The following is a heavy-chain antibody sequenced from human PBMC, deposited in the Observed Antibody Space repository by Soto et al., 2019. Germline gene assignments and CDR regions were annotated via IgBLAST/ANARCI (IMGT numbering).Heavy chain of an antibody. CDR3: AREGGLRYFDWGNWFDP. CDR2: INHSGST. J-gene: IGHJ5*02. Sequence: QVQLQQWGAGRLKPSETLSLTCAVYGGSFSGYYWSWIRQPPGKGLGWIGEINHSGSTNYNPSLKSRVTISVDTSKNQFSLKLSSVTAADTAVYYCAREGGLRYFDWGNWFDPWGQGTLVTVSS. V-gene: IGHV4-34*01. CDR1: GGSFSGYY. D-gene: IGHD3-9*01.